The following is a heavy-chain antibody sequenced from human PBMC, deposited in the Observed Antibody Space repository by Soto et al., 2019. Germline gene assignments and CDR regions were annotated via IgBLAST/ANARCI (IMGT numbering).Heavy chain of an antibody. D-gene: IGHD6-19*01. Sequence: PGGSLRLSCAASGFTFSSYSMNWVRQAPGKGLEWVSYISSSSSTIYYADSVKGRFTISRDNAKNSLYLQMNSLRDEDTAVYYCAIGLASYRSGWLNHYWGQGTLVSGSS. CDR2: ISSSSSTI. CDR3: AIGLASYRSGWLNHY. V-gene: IGHV3-48*02. CDR1: GFTFSSYS. J-gene: IGHJ4*02.